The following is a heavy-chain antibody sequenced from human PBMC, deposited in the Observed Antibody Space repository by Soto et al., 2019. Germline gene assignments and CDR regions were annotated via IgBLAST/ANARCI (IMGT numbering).Heavy chain of an antibody. CDR3: ARASGGYYYDSSGYY. D-gene: IGHD3-22*01. CDR2: ISSSGTTT. CDR1: GFTFSSYE. Sequence: GGSLRLSCAASGFTFSSYEMNWVRQAPGKGLEWVSYISSSGTTTYYADSVRGRFTISRDNARNSLYLLMNSLRAEDTAVYYCARASGGYYYDSSGYYWGQGTLVTVS. J-gene: IGHJ4*02. V-gene: IGHV3-48*03.